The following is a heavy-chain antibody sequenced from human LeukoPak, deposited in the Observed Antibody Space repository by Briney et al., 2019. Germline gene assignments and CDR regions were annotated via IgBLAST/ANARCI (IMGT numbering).Heavy chain of an antibody. Sequence: GGSLRLSCAASGFTFSTYAMNWVRQAPGKGLEWVANIRQDGDTKYYVDSVKGRFTISRDNAMNSLYLQMNSLRAEDTAIYYCARSLPYGTTWYGRSDFWGQGTLVTVSS. J-gene: IGHJ4*02. CDR1: GFTFSTYA. V-gene: IGHV3-7*03. CDR3: ARSLPYGTTWYGRSDF. D-gene: IGHD6-13*01. CDR2: IRQDGDTK.